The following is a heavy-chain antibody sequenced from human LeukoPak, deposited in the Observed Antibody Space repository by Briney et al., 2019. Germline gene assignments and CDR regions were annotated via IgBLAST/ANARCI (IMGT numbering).Heavy chain of an antibody. D-gene: IGHD5-24*01. J-gene: IGHJ6*02. Sequence: QTGGSLRLPCAASGFTFSSYGMNWVRQAPGKGLEWVSSISGSGGGAYYGDSVKGRFTISRDNSKNTLYLQMDNLRAEDTAVYYCAKEVEMARIGGGLDVWGQGTTVTVSS. CDR3: AKEVEMARIGGGLDV. CDR2: ISGSGGGA. CDR1: GFTFSSYG. V-gene: IGHV3-23*01.